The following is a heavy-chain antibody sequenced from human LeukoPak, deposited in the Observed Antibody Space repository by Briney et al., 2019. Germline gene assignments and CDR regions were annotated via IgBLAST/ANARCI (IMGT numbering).Heavy chain of an antibody. CDR3: ARDDIWFGELFPRENWFDP. CDR2: ISAYNGNT. J-gene: IGHJ5*02. V-gene: IGHV1-18*01. D-gene: IGHD3-10*01. Sequence: GASVKVSCKASGYTFTSYDINWVRQATGQGLEWMGWISAYNGNTNYAQKLQGRVTMTTDTSTSTAYMELRSLRSDDTAVYYCARDDIWFGELFPRENWFDPWGQGTLVTVSS. CDR1: GYTFTSYD.